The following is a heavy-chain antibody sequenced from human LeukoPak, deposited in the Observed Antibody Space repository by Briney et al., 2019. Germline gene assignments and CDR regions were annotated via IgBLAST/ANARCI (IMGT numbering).Heavy chain of an antibody. CDR3: AKGDYGGFNAFDI. CDR2: ISYDGSNK. Sequence: PGRSLRLSCAASGFTFSSYGMHWVRQAPGKGLESVAVISYDGSNKYYADSVKGRFTISRDNSKNTLYLQMNSLRAEDTAVYYCAKGDYGGFNAFDIWGQGTMVTVSS. V-gene: IGHV3-30*18. CDR1: GFTFSSYG. J-gene: IGHJ3*02. D-gene: IGHD4-23*01.